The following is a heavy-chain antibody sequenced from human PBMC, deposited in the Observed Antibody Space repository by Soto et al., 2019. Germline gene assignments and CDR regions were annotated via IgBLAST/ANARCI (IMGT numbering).Heavy chain of an antibody. CDR1: GYTFTSYW. CDR2: INPSGGST. J-gene: IGHJ4*02. CDR3: ARTSARALRDYFDS. V-gene: IGHV1-46*01. Sequence: ASVKVSCKASGYTFTSYWMHWVRQAPGQGLEWLGVINPSGGSTTYAEKFQGRVSMTRDTSTSTVYMELSSLRSDDTAVYYCARTSARALRDYFDSWGQGTLVTVYS.